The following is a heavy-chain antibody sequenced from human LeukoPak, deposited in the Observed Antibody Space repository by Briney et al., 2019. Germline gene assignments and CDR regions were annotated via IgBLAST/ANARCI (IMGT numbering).Heavy chain of an antibody. Sequence: ASVKVSCKASGYTFTNYYLHWVRQAPGHGLEWMAIINPSDGGTYYEQKLQGRVTVTRDTSTSTLYMELSSLRSEDTAVYYCARDTRTMTAVTRGQHYYYGLDVWGQGTTVTVSS. V-gene: IGHV1-46*01. CDR3: ARDTRTMTAVTRGQHYYYGLDV. D-gene: IGHD4-17*01. CDR1: GYTFTNYY. CDR2: INPSDGGT. J-gene: IGHJ6*02.